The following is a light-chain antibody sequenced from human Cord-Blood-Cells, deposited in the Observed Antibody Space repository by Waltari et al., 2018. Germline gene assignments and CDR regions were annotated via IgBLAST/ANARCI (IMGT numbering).Light chain of an antibody. CDR1: QSDLYSSNNKNY. J-gene: IGKJ2*01. CDR3: QQYYSTPYT. V-gene: IGKV4-1*01. CDR2: WAS. Sequence: DIVMTQSPDSLAVSLGERATINCKSSQSDLYSSNNKNYLAWYQQKPGQPPNLLIYWASTRESGVPDRFSGSGSGTDFTLTISSLQAEDVAVYYCQQYYSTPYTFGQGTKLEIK.